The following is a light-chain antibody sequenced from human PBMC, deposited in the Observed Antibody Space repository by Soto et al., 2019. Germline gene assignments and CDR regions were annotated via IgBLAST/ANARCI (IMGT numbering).Light chain of an antibody. Sequence: QSALTQPPSASGSPGQSVTISCTGTSSDVGGYNYVSWYQQHPGKAPKLMIYEVNKRPSGVPDRFSGSKSGNTASLTVSGLQAEDEADYYSSAYAGSSTLFGGGTKLTVL. CDR1: SSDVGGYNY. J-gene: IGLJ2*01. CDR3: SAYAGSSTL. V-gene: IGLV2-8*01. CDR2: EVN.